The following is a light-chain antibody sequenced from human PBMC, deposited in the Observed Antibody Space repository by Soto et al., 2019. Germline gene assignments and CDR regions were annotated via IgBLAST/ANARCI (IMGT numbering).Light chain of an antibody. CDR1: QSVSSN. J-gene: IGKJ2*01. Sequence: EIVMTQSPATLSVSPGERATLSCRASQSVSSNVAWYQQKPVQAPRLLIYGASTRATGIPARFSGSGSGTEFTLTISSLQSEDFAVYYCQQYNNWPPRYTFGQGTKLEIK. CDR3: QQYNNWPPRYT. CDR2: GAS. V-gene: IGKV3-15*01.